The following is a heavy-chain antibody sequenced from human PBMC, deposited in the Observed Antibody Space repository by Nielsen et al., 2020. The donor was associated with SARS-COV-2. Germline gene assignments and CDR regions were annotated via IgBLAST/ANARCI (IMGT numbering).Heavy chain of an antibody. CDR2: TYYSGST. CDR3: ARGLTEEGYDAGVVFDY. Sequence: SETLSLTCTVSGGSISSYYWSWIRQPPGKGLEWIGSTYYSGSTNYNPSPKSRVTISVDTSKTQFSLKLSAVTAADTAVYYCARGLTEEGYDAGVVFDYWGQGTLVTVSS. J-gene: IGHJ4*02. V-gene: IGHV4-59*01. D-gene: IGHD5-12*01. CDR1: GGSISSYY.